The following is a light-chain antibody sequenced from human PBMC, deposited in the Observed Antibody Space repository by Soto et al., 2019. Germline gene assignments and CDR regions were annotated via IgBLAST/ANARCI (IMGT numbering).Light chain of an antibody. CDR1: SSDVGGYNY. Sequence: QSALTQPASVSGSPGQSITISCTGTSSDVGGYNYVSWYQHHPGKAPKLIIYEVSNRPSGVSNRFSGSKSGNTASLTISGLQAEDEAFYYCCSYIRSSLWVFGGGTKVTVL. J-gene: IGLJ3*02. CDR3: CSYIRSSLWV. V-gene: IGLV2-14*01. CDR2: EVS.